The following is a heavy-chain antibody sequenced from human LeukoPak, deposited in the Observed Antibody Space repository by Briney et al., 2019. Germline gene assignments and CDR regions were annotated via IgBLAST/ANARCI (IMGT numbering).Heavy chain of an antibody. CDR3: ARERGVVVVPAARGYYFDY. V-gene: IGHV4-4*07. J-gene: IGHJ4*02. D-gene: IGHD2-2*01. CDR2: IYTSGST. CDR1: GGSISSYY. Sequence: SETLSLTCTVSGGSISSYYWSWIRQPAGKGLEWIGRIYTSGSTNYNPSLKSRVTISVGKSKNQFSLKLSSVTAADTAVYYCARERGVVVVPAARGYYFDYWGQGTLVTVSS.